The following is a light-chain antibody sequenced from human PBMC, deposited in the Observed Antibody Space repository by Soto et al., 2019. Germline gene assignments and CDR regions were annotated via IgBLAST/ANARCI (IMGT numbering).Light chain of an antibody. Sequence: QSVLTQPPSASGTPGQRVTISCSGSSSNIGSNYVYWYQQLPGTAPKLLIYRNNQRPSGVPDRFSGSKSGTSASLAISGLRSGDEADYYCAAWDDSLSGFYVFGPGTKVTVL. J-gene: IGLJ1*01. CDR1: SSNIGSNY. CDR2: RNN. CDR3: AAWDDSLSGFYV. V-gene: IGLV1-47*01.